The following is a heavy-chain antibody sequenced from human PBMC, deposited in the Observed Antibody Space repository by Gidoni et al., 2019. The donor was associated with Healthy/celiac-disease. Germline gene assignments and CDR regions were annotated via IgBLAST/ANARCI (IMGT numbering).Heavy chain of an antibody. CDR2: ISGSGGST. CDR1: GFTFSSYA. D-gene: IGHD5-12*01. CDR3: AKEKEMATRGGNYFDY. J-gene: IGHJ4*02. V-gene: IGHV3-23*01. Sequence: EVQLLESGGGLVQTGGSLRLSCAASGFTFSSYAMSWVRQAPGKGLEWVSAISGSGGSTYYADSVKGRFTISRDNSKNTLYLQMNSLRAEDTAVYYCAKEKEMATRGGNYFDYWGQGTLVTVSS.